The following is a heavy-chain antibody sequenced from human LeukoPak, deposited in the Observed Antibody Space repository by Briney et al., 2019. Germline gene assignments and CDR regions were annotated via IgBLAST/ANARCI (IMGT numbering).Heavy chain of an antibody. V-gene: IGHV4-39*01. CDR2: IYYSGDT. D-gene: IGHD6-13*01. Sequence: PSETLSLTCTVSGGSISSSSYYWGWIRQPPGKGLEWIGSIYYSGDTYYNPSLKSRVTISADTSKNQFSLKLSSVTAADTAVYYCARGSSWERGYWFDPWGQGTLVTVSS. J-gene: IGHJ5*02. CDR3: ARGSSWERGYWFDP. CDR1: GGSISSSSYY.